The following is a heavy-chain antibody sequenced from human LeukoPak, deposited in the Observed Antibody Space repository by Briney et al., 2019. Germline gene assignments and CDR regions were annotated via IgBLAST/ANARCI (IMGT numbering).Heavy chain of an antibody. J-gene: IGHJ6*02. V-gene: IGHV3-48*03. CDR1: GFAFSYSE. CDR3: ARVRMSIMDV. CDR2: ISTTGSAI. D-gene: IGHD6-6*01. Sequence: GGSLRLSCVTSGFAFSYSEMTWVRQVPGKGLEWVSYISTTGSAIYYADSLKGRFTISRDNAKNSVYLQMNSLRAEDTGIYYCARVRMSIMDVWGQGTTVTVSS.